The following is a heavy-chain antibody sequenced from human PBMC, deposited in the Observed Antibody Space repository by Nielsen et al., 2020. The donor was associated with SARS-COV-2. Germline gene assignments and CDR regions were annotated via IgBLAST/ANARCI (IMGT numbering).Heavy chain of an antibody. Sequence: SVKVSCKASGVTFISYAISWVRQAPGQGLEWMGGIIPIFGTANYAQKFQGRVTITADKSTSTAYMELSSLRSEDTAVYYCARDIGGSYWLFDYWGQGTLVTVSS. CDR1: GVTFISYA. CDR2: IIPIFGTA. CDR3: ARDIGGSYWLFDY. V-gene: IGHV1-69*06. D-gene: IGHD1-26*01. J-gene: IGHJ4*02.